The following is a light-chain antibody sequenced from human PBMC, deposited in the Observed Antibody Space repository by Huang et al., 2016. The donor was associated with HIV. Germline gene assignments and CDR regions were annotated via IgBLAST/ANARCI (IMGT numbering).Light chain of an antibody. CDR3: QQYDNLPLT. CDR1: QDITNY. V-gene: IGKV1-33*01. CDR2: DAS. J-gene: IGKJ4*01. Sequence: DIQMTQSPSSLSASVGDRVTITCQANQDITNYLNWYQQKPGKAPRLLIYDASNLETGVPSRCSGSGSGTDFTFTISSLQPEDIATYYCQQYDNLPLTFGGGTKVE.